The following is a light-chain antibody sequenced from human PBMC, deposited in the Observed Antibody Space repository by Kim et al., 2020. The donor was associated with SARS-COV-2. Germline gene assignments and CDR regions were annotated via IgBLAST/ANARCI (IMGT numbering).Light chain of an antibody. CDR2: RNN. CDR1: SSNIGSNY. V-gene: IGLV1-47*01. CDR3: ATWDDSLSGWV. Sequence: ELTQPPSASGTPGQRVSISCSGSSSNIGSNYVYWYQQLPGTAPKLVIYRNNQRPSGVPDRLSGSTSGTSASLAISGLRSEDEADYYCATWDDSLSGWVFGGGTQLTVL. J-gene: IGLJ3*02.